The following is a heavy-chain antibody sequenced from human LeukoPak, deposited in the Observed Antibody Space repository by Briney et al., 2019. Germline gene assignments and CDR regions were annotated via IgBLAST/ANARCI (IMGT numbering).Heavy chain of an antibody. V-gene: IGHV1-46*01. CDR2: INPSGGST. J-gene: IGHJ4*02. D-gene: IGHD1-26*01. CDR1: GYTFTSYY. CDR3: ARDLDQYSGRYGGFGHDF. Sequence: VASVKVSCKASGYTFTSYYMHWVRQAPGQGLEWMGIINPSGGSTSYAQKFQGRVTMTRDTSTSTAYMELRSLRSDDTAVYYCARDLDQYSGRYGGFGHDFWGQGTLVTVSS.